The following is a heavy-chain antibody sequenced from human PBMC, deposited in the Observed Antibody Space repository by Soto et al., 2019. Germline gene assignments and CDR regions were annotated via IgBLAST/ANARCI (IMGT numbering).Heavy chain of an antibody. V-gene: IGHV1-69*02. CDR2: IIPILGIA. J-gene: IGHJ2*01. Sequence: ASVKVSCKASGGTFSSYTISWVRQAPGQGLEWMGRIIPILGIANYAQKFQGRVTITADKSTGTAYMELSSLRSEDTAVYYCARGHCSGGSCYSEENLWGRGTLVTVSS. CDR3: ARGHCSGGSCYSEENL. CDR1: GGTFSSYT. D-gene: IGHD2-15*01.